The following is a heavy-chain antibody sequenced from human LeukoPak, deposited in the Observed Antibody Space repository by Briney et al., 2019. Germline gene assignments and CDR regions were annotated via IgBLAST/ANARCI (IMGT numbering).Heavy chain of an antibody. CDR2: INPNSGGT. V-gene: IGHV1-2*02. CDR3: ARGPRPRLLVVTPLEWFDP. CDR1: GYTFTGYY. Sequence: RASVKVSCKASGYTFTGYYMHWVRQAPGQGLEWMGWINPNSGGTNYAQKFQGRVTMTRDTSISTAYMELSRLRSDDTAVYYCARGPRPRLLVVTPLEWFDPWGQGTLVTVSS. J-gene: IGHJ5*02. D-gene: IGHD4-23*01.